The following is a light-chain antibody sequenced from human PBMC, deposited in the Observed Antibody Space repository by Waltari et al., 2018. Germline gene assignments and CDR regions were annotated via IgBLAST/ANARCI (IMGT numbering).Light chain of an antibody. CDR3: QQFHDWPLT. CDR1: QSVSGN. CDR2: GPS. Sequence: EIVMTQSPATLSVSPGERVTLSCRASQSVSGNLAWYQQKPGQAPRLLRYGPSTRATGTPARFSGSGSGTEFTLTISSLQSEDFAVYYCQQFHDWPLTFGGGTKVEIK. V-gene: IGKV3-15*01. J-gene: IGKJ4*01.